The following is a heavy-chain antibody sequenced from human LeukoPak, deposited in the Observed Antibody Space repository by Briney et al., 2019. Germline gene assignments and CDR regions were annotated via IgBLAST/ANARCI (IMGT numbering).Heavy chain of an antibody. CDR2: RKQDGSEN. D-gene: IGHD3/OR15-3a*01. J-gene: IGHJ4*02. Sequence: GGSLRLSCAASGFTFSSYWMSWVRQAPGEGLEWVANRKQDGSENYYVDSVKGRFTISRDNAKISLYLQMNSLRAEDSAVYYCARDWTGSYWGQGTLVTVSS. V-gene: IGHV3-7*01. CDR1: GFTFSSYW. CDR3: ARDWTGSY.